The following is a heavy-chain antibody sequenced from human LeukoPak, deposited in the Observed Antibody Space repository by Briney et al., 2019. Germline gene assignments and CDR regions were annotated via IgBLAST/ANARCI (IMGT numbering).Heavy chain of an antibody. J-gene: IGHJ5*02. CDR1: GGSISSYY. D-gene: IGHD3-3*01. V-gene: IGHV4-4*07. CDR3: ARASYDFWSGSNWFDP. CDR2: IYTGGST. Sequence: PSETLSLTCTASGGSISSYYWSWIRQPAGKGLEWIGRIYTGGSTNYNPSLKSRVTMSVDTSKNQFSLKLSSVTAADTAVYYCARASYDFWSGSNWFDPWGQGTLVTVSS.